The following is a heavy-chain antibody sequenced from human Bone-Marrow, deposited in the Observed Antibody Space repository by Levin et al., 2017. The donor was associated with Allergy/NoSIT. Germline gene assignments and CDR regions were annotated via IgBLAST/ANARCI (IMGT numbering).Heavy chain of an antibody. CDR3: ARASYGGGYYVSSLDV. CDR1: NDSISNSY. J-gene: IGHJ6*02. CDR2: IYSSGTT. V-gene: IGHV4-59*01. Sequence: SQTLSLTCTVSNDSISNSYWHWLRQPPGKGLEWIAYIYSSGTTNYNPSLKSRVTLSVDTSKNQFSLSLRSLTAADTAVYYCARASYGGGYYVSSLDVWGQGATVTVSS. D-gene: IGHD1-26*01.